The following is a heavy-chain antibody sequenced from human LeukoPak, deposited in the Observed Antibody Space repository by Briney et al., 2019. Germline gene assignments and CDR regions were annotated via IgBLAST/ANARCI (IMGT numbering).Heavy chain of an antibody. CDR3: ARTLNSGTYYVDALDI. Sequence: PGGSLRLSCVASRFSFSSYAIHWVRQAPGKGLEWVAVISSDGSNKYYADSVKGRFTISRDGSKNTMFLQMNSLRAEDTAVYYCARTLNSGTYYVDALDIWGQGTMVIVSS. CDR2: ISSDGSNK. D-gene: IGHD1-26*01. CDR1: RFSFSSYA. J-gene: IGHJ3*02. V-gene: IGHV3-30-3*01.